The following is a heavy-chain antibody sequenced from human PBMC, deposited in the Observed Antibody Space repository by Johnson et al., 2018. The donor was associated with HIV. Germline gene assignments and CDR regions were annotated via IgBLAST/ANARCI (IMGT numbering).Heavy chain of an antibody. CDR1: GFTFSSYA. V-gene: IGHV3-30-3*01. D-gene: IGHD6-13*01. CDR3: AGWGVGSSWNHDAFDI. Sequence: QVQLVESGGGVVQPGRSLRLSCAASGFTFSSYAMHWVRQAPGKGLEWVAVISYDGSNKYYADSVKGRCTLSRDNSKNTLYLQMNSLRAEDTAVYYCAGWGVGSSWNHDAFDIWGQGTMVTVSS. CDR2: ISYDGSNK. J-gene: IGHJ3*02.